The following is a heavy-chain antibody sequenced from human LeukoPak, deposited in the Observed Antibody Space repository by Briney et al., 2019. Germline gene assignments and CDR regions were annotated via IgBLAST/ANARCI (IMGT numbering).Heavy chain of an antibody. CDR2: ITGSGGST. D-gene: IGHD4-23*01. Sequence: SGGSLRLSCAASGFTFSTYTMSWVRQAPGKGLQRVSGITGSGGSTYYADSVKGRFTISRDNSKNTLYLQMNSLRAEDTAVYYCAKGGAVAPRGFDIWGQGTMVTVSS. V-gene: IGHV3-23*01. J-gene: IGHJ3*02. CDR1: GFTFSTYT. CDR3: AKGGAVAPRGFDI.